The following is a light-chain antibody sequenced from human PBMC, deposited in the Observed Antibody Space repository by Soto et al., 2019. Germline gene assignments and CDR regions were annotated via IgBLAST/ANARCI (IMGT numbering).Light chain of an antibody. CDR2: EVT. CDR3: SSYAGSNNFV. CDR1: SSDVGYYDY. J-gene: IGLJ1*01. Sequence: QSALTQPPSASGFPGQSVTISCTGTSSDVGYYDYVSWYQQHPGKAPKLVIYEVTKRPSGVPDRVSASKSGNTASLTVSGLRAEDEADYYCSSYAGSNNFVFGSGIKVNV. V-gene: IGLV2-8*01.